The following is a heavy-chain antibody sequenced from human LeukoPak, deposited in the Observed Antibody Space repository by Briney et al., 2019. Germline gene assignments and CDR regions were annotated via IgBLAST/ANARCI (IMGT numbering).Heavy chain of an antibody. CDR1: GFTFSSYA. J-gene: IGHJ4*02. CDR2: ISGSGGST. CDR3: AKLPVSSSHEVY. V-gene: IGHV3-23*01. D-gene: IGHD6-13*01. Sequence: AGGSLRLSCAASGFTFSSYAMSWVRQAPGKGLEWVSAISGSGGSTYYADSVKGRFTISRDNSKNTLYLQMNRLRAEDTAVYYCAKLPVSSSHEVYWGQGTLVTVSS.